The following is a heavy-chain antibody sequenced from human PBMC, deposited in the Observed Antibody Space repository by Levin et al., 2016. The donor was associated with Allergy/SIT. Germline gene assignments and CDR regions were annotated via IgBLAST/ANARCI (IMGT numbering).Heavy chain of an antibody. J-gene: IGHJ5*02. CDR3: ARLQTDPSVGFGELRFDP. Sequence: PGKALEWLALIDWDDDKYYSTSLKTRLTISKDTSKNQVVLTMTNMDPVDTATYYCARLQTDPSVGFGELRFDPWGQGTLVTVSS. V-gene: IGHV2-70*01. CDR2: IDWDDDK. D-gene: IGHD3-10*01.